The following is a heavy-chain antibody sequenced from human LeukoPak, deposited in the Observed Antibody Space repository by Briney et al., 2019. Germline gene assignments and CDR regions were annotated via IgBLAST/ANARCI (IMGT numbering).Heavy chain of an antibody. CDR1: GFTFSSYS. CDR2: IRYDGSNK. V-gene: IGHV3-30*02. J-gene: IGHJ3*02. D-gene: IGHD3-3*01. Sequence: GGSLRLSCAASGFTFSSYSMHWVRQAPGKGLEWVASIRYDGSNKYYADSVKGRFTISRDNSKNTLYLQMNSLRAEDTAVYYCAKDLDATLYDFWSGETIWGQGTMVTVSS. CDR3: AKDLDATLYDFWSGETI.